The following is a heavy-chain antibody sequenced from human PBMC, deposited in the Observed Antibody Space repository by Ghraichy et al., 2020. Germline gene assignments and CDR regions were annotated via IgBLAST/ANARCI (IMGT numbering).Heavy chain of an antibody. J-gene: IGHJ4*02. CDR1: GGSISSGGYS. D-gene: IGHD1-26*01. CDR2: IYHSGST. CDR3: ARGLDITLVGGHYFDY. V-gene: IGHV4-30-2*01. Sequence: SETLSLTCAVSGGSISSGGYSWSWIRQPPGKGLEWIGYIYHSGSTYYNPSLKSRVTISVDRSKNQFSLKLSSVTAADTAVYYCARGLDITLVGGHYFDYWGQGTLVTVSS.